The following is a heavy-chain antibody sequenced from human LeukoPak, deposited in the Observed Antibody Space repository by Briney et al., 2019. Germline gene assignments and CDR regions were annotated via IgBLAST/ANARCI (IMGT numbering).Heavy chain of an antibody. Sequence: GSLRLSCAASGFTFSSYSMNWVRQAPGKGLEWVSSISSSSSYIYYADSVKGRFTISRDNAKNSLYLQMNSLRAEDTAVYYCARTFYDFWSDPTSWFDPWGQGTLVTVSS. V-gene: IGHV3-21*01. CDR1: GFTFSSYS. D-gene: IGHD3-3*01. J-gene: IGHJ5*02. CDR2: ISSSSSYI. CDR3: ARTFYDFWSDPTSWFDP.